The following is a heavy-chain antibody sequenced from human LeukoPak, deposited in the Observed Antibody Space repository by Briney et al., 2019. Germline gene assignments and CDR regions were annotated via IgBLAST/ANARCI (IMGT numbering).Heavy chain of an antibody. J-gene: IGHJ3*01. D-gene: IGHD6-13*01. CDR1: GFTVSSYG. CDR2: FSATDGSA. V-gene: IGHV3-23*01. Sequence: QTGGSLRLSCAASGFTVSSYGVAWVRQAPGKGLEWVSAFSATDGSAQYAESVKGRFTISRDNSKHSLYLQMNSLRDEDTAVYYCAKARIASAGTGAFDVWGQGTMVTVSS. CDR3: AKARIASAGTGAFDV.